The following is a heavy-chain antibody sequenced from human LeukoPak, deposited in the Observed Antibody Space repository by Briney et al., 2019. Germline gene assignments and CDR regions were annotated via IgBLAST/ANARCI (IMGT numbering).Heavy chain of an antibody. D-gene: IGHD5-24*01. J-gene: IGHJ4*02. CDR2: IYYSGST. CDR3: ARDRRDGYNLTPGDY. CDR1: GGSISSGGYY. Sequence: KSSETLSLTCTVSGGSISSGGYYWSWIRQHPGKGLEWIGYIYYSGSTYYNPSLKSRVTISVDTSKNQFSLKLSSVTAADTAVYCCARDRRDGYNLTPGDYWGQGTLVTVSS. V-gene: IGHV4-31*03.